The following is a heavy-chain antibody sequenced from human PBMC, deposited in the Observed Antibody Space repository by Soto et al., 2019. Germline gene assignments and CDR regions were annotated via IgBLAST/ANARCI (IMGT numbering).Heavy chain of an antibody. CDR3: AKVGETAMVTWFSCVS. J-gene: IGHJ5*02. Sequence: EVQLLESGGGLVQPGGSLRLSCAASGFTFSSYAMSWVRQAPGKGLEWVSTISGNGGSTDYADSVQGRFTISRYNSKNTLYLQINSLRDEDTAVYYCAKVGETAMVTWFSCVSWGQGTLVTVSS. V-gene: IGHV3-23*01. D-gene: IGHD5-18*01. CDR1: GFTFSSYA. CDR2: ISGNGGST.